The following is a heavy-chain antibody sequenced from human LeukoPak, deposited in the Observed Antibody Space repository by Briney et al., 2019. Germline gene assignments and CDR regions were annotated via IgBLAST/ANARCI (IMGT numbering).Heavy chain of an antibody. CDR2: ISAYNGNT. J-gene: IGHJ4*02. Sequence: ASVKVSCKASGYTFTSYGISWVRQAPGQGLEWMGWISAYNGNTNYAQKLQGRVTMTTDTSTSTAYMELRSLRSDDTAVYYCARGRLGELSLFRGEVSTQFDYWGQGTLVTVSS. V-gene: IGHV1-18*01. D-gene: IGHD3-16*02. CDR1: GYTFTSYG. CDR3: ARGRLGELSLFRGEVSTQFDY.